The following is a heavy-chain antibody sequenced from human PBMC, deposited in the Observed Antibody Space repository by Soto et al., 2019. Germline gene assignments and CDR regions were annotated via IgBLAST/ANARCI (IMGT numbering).Heavy chain of an antibody. D-gene: IGHD1-1*01. J-gene: IGHJ4*02. CDR3: AKDRVGGTSYPPLGF. Sequence: GGSLRPSCQARVFNFDNYGIPRVRQAPCKGLEWVAVITYDGILQNYADSVKGRFPISSDNSKNTLFLHLMTLKPDKTAFYHCAKDRVGGTSYPPLGFWGQRTSVEVSS. CDR1: VFNFDNYG. V-gene: IGHV3-30*18. CDR2: ITYDGILQ.